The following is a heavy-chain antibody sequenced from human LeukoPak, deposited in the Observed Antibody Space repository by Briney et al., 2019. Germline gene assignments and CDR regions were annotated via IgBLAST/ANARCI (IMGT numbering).Heavy chain of an antibody. CDR3: AKDGNYYDSSGYYRYYFDY. CDR2: ISGSGGST. D-gene: IGHD3-22*01. Sequence: GRSLRLSCAASGFTFSSYAMSWVRQAPGKGLVWVSAISGSGGSTYYADSVKGRFTISRDNSKNTLYLQMNSLRAEDTAVYYCAKDGNYYDSSGYYRYYFDYWGQGTLVTVSS. J-gene: IGHJ4*02. V-gene: IGHV3-23*01. CDR1: GFTFSSYA.